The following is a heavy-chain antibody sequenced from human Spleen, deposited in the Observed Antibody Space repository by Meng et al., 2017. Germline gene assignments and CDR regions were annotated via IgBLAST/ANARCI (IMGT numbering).Heavy chain of an antibody. CDR3: ARDSRAWYSTDY. CDR1: GFTFSSYG. Sequence: GESLKISCAASGFTFSSYGMHWVRQAPGKGLEWVAVIWYDGSNKFYADSVRGRFTISRDNAKNSLYLQMNSLRAEGTAVYYCARDSRAWYSTDYWGQGTLVTVSS. J-gene: IGHJ4*02. CDR2: IWYDGSNK. D-gene: IGHD6-19*01. V-gene: IGHV3-33*01.